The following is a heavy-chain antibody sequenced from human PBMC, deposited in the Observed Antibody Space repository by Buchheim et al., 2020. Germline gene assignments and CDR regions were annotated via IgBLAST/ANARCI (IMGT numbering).Heavy chain of an antibody. Sequence: EVQLLESGGGLVQPGGSLRLSCAASGLTFSSSAMNWVRQAPGKGLEWVSSISGGGDYTYNADSVMGRFSISRANSESTLFLQMNSLRAEDTAVYYCTKKLLSGSYPFDNWGQGTL. CDR2: ISGGGDYT. J-gene: IGHJ4*02. CDR1: GLTFSSSA. D-gene: IGHD3-22*01. V-gene: IGHV3-23*01. CDR3: TKKLLSGSYPFDN.